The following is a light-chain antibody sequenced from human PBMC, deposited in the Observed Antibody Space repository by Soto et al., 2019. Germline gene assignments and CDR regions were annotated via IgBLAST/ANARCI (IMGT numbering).Light chain of an antibody. Sequence: SYELTQPPSVSVAPGQTARITCGGNNIGRKSVHWYQQKPGQAPVLVVYDDSDRPSGIPERLSGSNSGDTATLTISRVEVGDEADYYCQVWDSRSDHVVFGGGTKLTVL. V-gene: IGLV3-21*02. CDR1: NIGRKS. CDR3: QVWDSRSDHVV. J-gene: IGLJ2*01. CDR2: DDS.